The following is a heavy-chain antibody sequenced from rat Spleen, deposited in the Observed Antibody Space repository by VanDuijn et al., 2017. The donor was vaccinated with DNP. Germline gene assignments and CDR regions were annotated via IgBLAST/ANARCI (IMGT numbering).Heavy chain of an antibody. V-gene: IGHV5-17*01. CDR3: VTRGKYGGYDY. Sequence: EVQLVESGGGLAQPGRSLKLSCAASGFIFSDYAMAWVRQAPKMGLEWVATMTYDGSHTFYRDSVQGRFIISRDNTKTTLNLQMDSLRSEDTATYYCVTRGKYGGYDYWGQGVMVTVSS. CDR1: GFIFSDYA. CDR2: MTYDGSHT. D-gene: IGHD1-11*01. J-gene: IGHJ2*01.